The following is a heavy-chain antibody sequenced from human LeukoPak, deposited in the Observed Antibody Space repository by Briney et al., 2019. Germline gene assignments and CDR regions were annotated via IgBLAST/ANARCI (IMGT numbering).Heavy chain of an antibody. CDR1: GFTFSSYA. Sequence: GGSLRLSCAASGFTFSSYAMNWVRQAPGKGLEWVSTISGSDDSTYYADSVRGRFTISRDNSKNTLYLQMNSLRAEDTAVYYCAKSRSGGGSCYNYWGQGTLVTVSS. J-gene: IGHJ4*02. D-gene: IGHD2-15*01. CDR3: AKSRSGGGSCYNY. CDR2: ISGSDDST. V-gene: IGHV3-23*01.